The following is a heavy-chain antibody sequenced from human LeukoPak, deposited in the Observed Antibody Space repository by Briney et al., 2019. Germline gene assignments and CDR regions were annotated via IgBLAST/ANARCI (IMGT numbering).Heavy chain of an antibody. CDR2: MNPNSGNT. D-gene: IGHD4-23*01. V-gene: IGHV1-8*03. J-gene: IGHJ4*02. CDR1: GYTFTSYD. Sequence: ASVKVSCKASGYTFTSYDINWVRQATGQGLEWMGWMNPNSGNTGYAQKFQGRVTITRNTSISTAYMELSSLRSEDTAVYYCARQMRKKTTVAIQGPEFDYWGQGTLVTVSS. CDR3: ARQMRKKTTVAIQGPEFDY.